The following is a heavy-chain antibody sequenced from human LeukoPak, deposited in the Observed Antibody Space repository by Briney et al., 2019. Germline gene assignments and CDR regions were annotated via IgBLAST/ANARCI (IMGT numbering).Heavy chain of an antibody. Sequence: PSETLSLTCTVSGGSISSYYWSWIRQPPGKGLEWIGYIYCSGSTNYNPSLKSRVTISVDTSKNRFSLKLSSVTAADTAVYYCARDKLGATYFDYWGKGTLVTVSS. CDR2: IYCSGST. V-gene: IGHV4-59*01. J-gene: IGHJ4*02. CDR1: GGSISSYY. CDR3: ARDKLGATYFDY. D-gene: IGHD1-26*01.